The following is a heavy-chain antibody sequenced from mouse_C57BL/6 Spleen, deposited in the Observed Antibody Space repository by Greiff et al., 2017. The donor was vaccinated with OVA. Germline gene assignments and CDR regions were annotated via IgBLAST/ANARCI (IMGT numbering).Heavy chain of an antibody. J-gene: IGHJ1*03. Sequence: EVQLVESGPGLVKPSQSLSLTCSVTGYSITSGYYWNWIRQFPGNKLEWMGYISYDGSNNYNPSLKNRISITRDTSKNQFFLKLNSVTTEDTATYYCARGGFPVYWYFDVWGTGTTVTVSS. CDR3: ARGGFPVYWYFDV. V-gene: IGHV3-6*01. CDR1: GYSITSGYY. CDR2: ISYDGSN.